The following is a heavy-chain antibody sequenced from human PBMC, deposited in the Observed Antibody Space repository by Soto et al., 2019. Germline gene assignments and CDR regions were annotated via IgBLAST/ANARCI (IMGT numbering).Heavy chain of an antibody. CDR3: ARIPLLYHYYGKDV. J-gene: IGHJ6*02. Sequence: QVQLQESGPGLVKPSQTLSLTCTVSGGSISSGGYYWSWIRQHPGKGLEWIGYIYYSGSTYYNPSLKSRVNISVDTSKTQFSLKLSSVTAADTAVYYCARIPLLYHYYGKDVWDQGTTVTVSS. V-gene: IGHV4-31*03. D-gene: IGHD2-21*02. CDR2: IYYSGST. CDR1: GGSISSGGYY.